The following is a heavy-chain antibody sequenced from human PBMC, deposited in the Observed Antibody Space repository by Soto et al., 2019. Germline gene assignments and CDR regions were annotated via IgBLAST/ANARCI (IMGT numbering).Heavy chain of an antibody. J-gene: IGHJ4*02. CDR1: GGTFSSYT. D-gene: IGHD3-22*01. CDR3: ARDRGHYYDSSGADY. Sequence: GASVKVSCKASGGTFSSYTISWVRQAPGQGLEWMGRIIPILGIANYAQKFQGRVTITADKSTSTAYMELSSLRSEDTAVYYCARDRGHYYDSSGADYWGQETLVTVSA. CDR2: IIPILGIA. V-gene: IGHV1-69*04.